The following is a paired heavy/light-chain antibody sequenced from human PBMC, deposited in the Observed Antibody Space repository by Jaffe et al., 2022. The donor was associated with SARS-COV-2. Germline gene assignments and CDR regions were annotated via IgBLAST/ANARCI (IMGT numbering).Heavy chain of an antibody. CDR3: ARSPALGGALFSDWSYYFDY. CDR2: IYYDGST. V-gene: IGHV4-61*01. J-gene: IGHJ4*02. CDR1: GGSVSSDNYY. Sequence: QVQLQESGPGLVKPSETLSLTCTVSGGSVSSDNYYWSWIRQPPGKGLEWIGYIYYDGSTNYNPSLKSRVTILVDTSKNQFSLKLSSVTAADTAVYYCARSPALGGALFSDWSYYFDYWGQGTLVTVSS. D-gene: IGHD6-19*01.
Light chain of an antibody. CDR1: SSDVGGYNY. V-gene: IGLV2-14*03. CDR2: DVS. J-gene: IGLJ1*01. CDR3: SSYTGSSTRV. Sequence: QSALTQPASVSGSPGQSITISCTGTSSDVGGYNYVSWYQQHPGKAPKLMIFDVSHRPSGVSNRFSGSKSGNTASLTISGLQAEDEADYYCSSYTGSSTRVFGTGTKVTVL.